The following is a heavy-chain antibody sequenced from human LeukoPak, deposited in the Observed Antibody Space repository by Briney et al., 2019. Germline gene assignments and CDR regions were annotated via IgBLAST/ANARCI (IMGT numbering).Heavy chain of an antibody. CDR1: GFTLNNDA. J-gene: IGHJ4*02. CDR3: AKEGRTAAAGTFDY. CDR2: INGDTT. V-gene: IGHV3-23*01. D-gene: IGHD6-13*01. Sequence: GGSLRLSCAASGFTLNNDAMSWVRQAPGKGLEWVSAINGDTTHYADSVKGRFTISRDNSKNTLYLQMNSLRAEDTAVYYCAKEGRTAAAGTFDYWGQGTLVTVSS.